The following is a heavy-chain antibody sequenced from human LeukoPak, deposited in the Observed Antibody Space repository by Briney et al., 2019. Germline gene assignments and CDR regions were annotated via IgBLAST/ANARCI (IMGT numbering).Heavy chain of an antibody. CDR1: GFTFSSYA. Sequence: GGSLRLSCAASGFTFSSYAMHWVRQAPGKGLEWVAVISYDGSNKYYADSVEGRFTISRDNSKNTLYLQMNSLRAEDTAVYYCARRSFDYWGQGTLVTVSS. J-gene: IGHJ4*02. CDR3: ARRSFDY. V-gene: IGHV3-30-3*01. CDR2: ISYDGSNK.